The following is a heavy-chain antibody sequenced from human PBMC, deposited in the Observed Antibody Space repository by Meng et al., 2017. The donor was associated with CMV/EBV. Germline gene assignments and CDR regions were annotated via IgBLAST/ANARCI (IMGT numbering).Heavy chain of an antibody. J-gene: IGHJ4*02. CDR2: ISSSGSTI. CDR1: GFTFSSYE. CDR3: ARAVDSSGWYLLDY. Sequence: GGSLRLSCAASGFTFSSYEMNWVRQAPGKGLAWVSYISSSGSTIYYADSVKGRFTISRDNAKNSLYLQMNSLRAEDTAVYYCARAVDSSGWYLLDYWGQGTLVTVSS. V-gene: IGHV3-48*03. D-gene: IGHD6-19*01.